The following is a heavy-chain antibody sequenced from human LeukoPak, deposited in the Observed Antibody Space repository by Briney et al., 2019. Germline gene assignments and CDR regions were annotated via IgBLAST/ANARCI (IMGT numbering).Heavy chain of an antibody. CDR1: VFTLSSYG. CDR2: IWYDGWNK. J-gene: IGHJ4*02. CDR3: AKGETSGSDYDFWSGYPNTYFDY. D-gene: IGHD3-3*01. Sequence: GSSLSLSCAASVFTLSSYGMHWVGQAPGRGREGVAVIWYDGWNKYYADSAKGRFTISRDNFKNTLYLQMKSLRAEDTAVYYCAKGETSGSDYDFWSGYPNTYFDYWGQGTLVTVSS. V-gene: IGHV3-33*06.